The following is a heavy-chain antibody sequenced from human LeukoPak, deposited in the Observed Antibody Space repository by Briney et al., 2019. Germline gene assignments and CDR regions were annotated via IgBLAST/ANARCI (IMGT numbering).Heavy chain of an antibody. J-gene: IGHJ4*02. D-gene: IGHD4-17*01. CDR3: ARQVRDPPDYGDYVYDY. CDR2: IYHSGST. Sequence: PSETLSLTCAVSGYSISSGYYWGWIRQPPGKGLEWIGSIYHSGSTYYNPSLKSRVTISVDTSKNQFSLKLSSVTAADTAVYYCARQVRDPPDYGDYVYDYWGQGTLVTVSS. V-gene: IGHV4-38-2*01. CDR1: GYSISSGYY.